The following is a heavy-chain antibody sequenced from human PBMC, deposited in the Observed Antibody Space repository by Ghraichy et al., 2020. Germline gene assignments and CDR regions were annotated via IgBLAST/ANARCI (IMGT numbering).Heavy chain of an antibody. J-gene: IGHJ3*02. Sequence: SQTLSLTCAVSGVSMENYWGWIRQPPGKGLEWIDYVYYTGASYSSPSLQSRVTISVDMSKNLFSLELRSVTAADTAVYFCARSNRFGGNSLDIWSQGTMVTVSS. CDR2: VYYTGAS. CDR3: ARSNRFGGNSLDI. D-gene: IGHD3-3*01. CDR1: GVSMENY. V-gene: IGHV4-59*01.